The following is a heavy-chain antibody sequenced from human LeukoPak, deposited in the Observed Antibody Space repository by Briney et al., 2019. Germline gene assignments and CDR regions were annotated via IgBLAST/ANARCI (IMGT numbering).Heavy chain of an antibody. Sequence: SETLSLTCTVSGGSISSGDYYWSWIRQPPGKGLEWIGYIYYSGSTYYNPSLKSRVTISVDTSKNQFSLKLSSVTAADTAVYYCARLLTDSNYSPYYFDYWGQGTLVTVSS. J-gene: IGHJ4*02. V-gene: IGHV4-30-4*08. CDR2: IYYSGST. CDR1: GGSISSGDYY. D-gene: IGHD4-11*01. CDR3: ARLLTDSNYSPYYFDY.